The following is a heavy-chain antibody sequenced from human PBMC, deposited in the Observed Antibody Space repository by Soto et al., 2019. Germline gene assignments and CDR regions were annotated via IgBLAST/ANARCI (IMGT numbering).Heavy chain of an antibody. CDR1: GFSLTTDRVG. CDR3: AHAYGGRSLY. J-gene: IGHJ4*02. Sequence: QITLKESGPTLVKPTQPLTLTCTSSGFSLTTDRVGVGWIRQPPGEALEWLAVIYWDDSKTYRPSLESRLTITKDTSKNQVALTMTNMDSLDTATYYCAHAYGGRSLYWGQGTLVTVSS. V-gene: IGHV2-5*02. D-gene: IGHD1-26*01. CDR2: IYWDDSK.